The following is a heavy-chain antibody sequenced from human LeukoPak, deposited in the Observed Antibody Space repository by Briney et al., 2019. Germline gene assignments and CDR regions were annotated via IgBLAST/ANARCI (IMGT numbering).Heavy chain of an antibody. CDR2: IIPIFGTA. J-gene: IGHJ4*02. V-gene: IGHV1-69*13. CDR3: ARGYSSSSFDY. Sequence: ASVKVSCKASEGTFSSYAISWVRQAPGQGLEWMGGIIPIFGTANYAQKFQGRVTITADESTSTAYMELSSLRSEDTAVYYCARGYSSSSFDYWGQGTLVAVSS. D-gene: IGHD6-6*01. CDR1: EGTFSSYA.